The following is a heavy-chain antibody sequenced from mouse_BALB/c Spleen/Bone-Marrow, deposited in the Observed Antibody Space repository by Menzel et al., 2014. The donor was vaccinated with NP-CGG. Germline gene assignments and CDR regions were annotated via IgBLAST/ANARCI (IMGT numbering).Heavy chain of an antibody. CDR2: IYPGSGSI. J-gene: IGHJ4*01. D-gene: IGHD4-1*01. Sequence: VQLQQSGPELVKPGASVKMSCKASGHTFTDYIINWVKQRTGQGLEWIGEIYPGSGSIYYNEKFKGKATLTADKSSNTAYMQFSSLTSEDSAVYFCARSPNWDPYYAMDYWGQGTSVTVSS. CDR1: GHTFTDYI. CDR3: ARSPNWDPYYAMDY. V-gene: IGHV1-77*01.